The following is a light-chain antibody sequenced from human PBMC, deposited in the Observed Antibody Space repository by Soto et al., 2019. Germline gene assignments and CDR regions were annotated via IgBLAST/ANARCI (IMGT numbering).Light chain of an antibody. J-gene: IGKJ1*01. CDR1: QSITSSIY. V-gene: IGKV3-20*01. CDR3: QQYGNSPRT. CDR2: GAS. Sequence: EIVLTQSPGTLSLSPGERATLSCRASQSITSSIYLAWYQQKPGQAPRLLIYGASSRATGIPDRFSGSGSGTDFTLTISRLEPEDVAVYYGQQYGNSPRTFGQGTKVEIK.